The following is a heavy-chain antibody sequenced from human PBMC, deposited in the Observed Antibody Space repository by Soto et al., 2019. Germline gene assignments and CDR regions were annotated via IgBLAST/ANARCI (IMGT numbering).Heavy chain of an antibody. CDR2: ISGTGSST. V-gene: IGHV3-23*01. CDR1: GFTFKNYA. J-gene: IGHJ5*02. Sequence: EVQLLESGGGLVQPGGSLRLSCAASGFTFKNYAMTWVRQAPGKGLEWVSTISGTGSSTYYADAVKGRFTISRDNYKDTMYLNVNSLRAEDTAVYYCANDHAGGSGWDINWFDPWGQGTLVSVSS. CDR3: ANDHAGGSGWDINWFDP. D-gene: IGHD6-19*01.